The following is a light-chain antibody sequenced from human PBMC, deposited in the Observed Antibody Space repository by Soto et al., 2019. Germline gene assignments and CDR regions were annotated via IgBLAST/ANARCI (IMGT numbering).Light chain of an antibody. CDR2: GTS. V-gene: IGKV3-15*01. CDR1: QGIGDT. Sequence: EVVMSQSPATLSVSPGEGATVSCRASQGIGDTLAWYQHKPGQAPRLLIYGTSTRAAGIPARFSGRGSGTEFTFTISSLQSEDFAVYHCQQYHDWPITFGQGTRLEI. CDR3: QQYHDWPIT. J-gene: IGKJ5*01.